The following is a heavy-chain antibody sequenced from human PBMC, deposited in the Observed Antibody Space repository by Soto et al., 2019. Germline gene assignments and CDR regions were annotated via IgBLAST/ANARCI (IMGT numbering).Heavy chain of an antibody. CDR2: IIPIFGTA. Sequence: ASVKVSCKASGGTFSSYAISWVRQAPGQGLEWMGGIIPIFGTANYAQKFQGRVTITADESTSTAYMELSSLRSEDTAVYYCARVPFSYSSSSIFRLYGMDVWGQGTTVTVSS. J-gene: IGHJ6*02. CDR3: ARVPFSYSSSSIFRLYGMDV. D-gene: IGHD6-6*01. CDR1: GGTFSSYA. V-gene: IGHV1-69*13.